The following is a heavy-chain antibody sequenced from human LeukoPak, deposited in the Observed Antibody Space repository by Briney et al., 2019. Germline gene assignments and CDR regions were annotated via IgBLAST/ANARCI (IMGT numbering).Heavy chain of an antibody. CDR1: GFTFSGFW. Sequence: GGSLRLSCAVSGFTFSGFWMGWSRQAPGKGLEWVASINSDGSEGYYADVVKGRFTISRDNAKNSLYLQINSLRAEDTAVYYCARSSYSSSSSVWGQGTMVTVSS. CDR2: INSDGSEG. CDR3: ARSSYSSSSSV. J-gene: IGHJ3*01. D-gene: IGHD6-6*01. V-gene: IGHV3-7*03.